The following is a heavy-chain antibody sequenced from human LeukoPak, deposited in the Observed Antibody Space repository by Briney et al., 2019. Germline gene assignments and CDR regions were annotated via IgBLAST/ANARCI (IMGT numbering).Heavy chain of an antibody. D-gene: IGHD3-10*01. J-gene: IGHJ6*03. CDR2: IDSSGGYM. CDR3: ARHGSITMVRGRLRYFYMDV. CDR1: GFTFNTYS. V-gene: IGHV3-21*04. Sequence: GGSLRLSCEASGFTFNTYSMNWARQAPGKGLECVSSIDSSGGYMFYADSVKGRFIISRDNSKNTLYLQMNSLRAEDTAVYYCARHGSITMVRGRLRYFYMDVWGKGTTVTISS.